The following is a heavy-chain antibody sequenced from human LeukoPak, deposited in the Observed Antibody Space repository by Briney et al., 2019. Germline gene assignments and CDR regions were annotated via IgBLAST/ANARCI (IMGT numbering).Heavy chain of an antibody. Sequence: ASVKVSCKASGYTFTGYYIHWERQAPGQGLEWMGWINPNSGGTNYAQKFQGRVTMTRDTSINSAYLELSRLRSDDTAVYYCARVDQVRGYFFDYWGQGTLVTVSS. CDR1: GYTFTGYY. CDR2: INPNSGGT. J-gene: IGHJ4*02. D-gene: IGHD3-10*01. V-gene: IGHV1-2*02. CDR3: ARVDQVRGYFFDY.